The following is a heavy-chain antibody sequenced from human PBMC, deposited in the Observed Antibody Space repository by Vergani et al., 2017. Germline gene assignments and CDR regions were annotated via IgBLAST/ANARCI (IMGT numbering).Heavy chain of an antibody. D-gene: IGHD3-3*01. J-gene: IGHJ3*02. CDR2: IYHSGST. CDR3: ARLPRITIFGVARGAFDI. V-gene: IGHV4-4*02. CDR1: GGSISSSNW. Sequence: QVQLQESGPGLVKPSGTLSLTCAVSGGSISSSNWWSWVRQPPGKGLEWIGEIYHSGSTNYNPSLKSRVTISVDKTKNQFSLKLSSVTAADTAVYYCARLPRITIFGVARGAFDIWGQGTMVTVSS.